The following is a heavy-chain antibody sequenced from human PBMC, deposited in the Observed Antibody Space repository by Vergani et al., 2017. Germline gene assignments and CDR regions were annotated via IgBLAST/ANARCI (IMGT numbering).Heavy chain of an antibody. CDR2: IIPIFGTA. J-gene: IGHJ1*01. D-gene: IGHD2-15*01. V-gene: IGHV1-69*13. Sequence: QVQLVQSGAEVKKPGSSVKVSCKASGGTFSSYAISWVRQAPGQGLEWMGRIIPIFGTANYAQKFQGRVTITADESTSTAYMELSSLRSEDTAVYYCARHRFTPYGSGGSCHAEYFQHWGQGTLVTVSS. CDR3: ARHRFTPYGSGGSCHAEYFQH. CDR1: GGTFSSYA.